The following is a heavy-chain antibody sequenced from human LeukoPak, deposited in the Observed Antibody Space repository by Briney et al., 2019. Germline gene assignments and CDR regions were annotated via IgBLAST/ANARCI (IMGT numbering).Heavy chain of an antibody. J-gene: IGHJ4*02. Sequence: SETLSLTCTVSGGSISSGGYYWSWIRQHPGKGLEWIGYIYYSGSTYYNPSLKSRVTISVDTSKNQFSLKLSSVTAADTAMYYCVSRPYNRRNTYHGVFDYWGQGALVTVSS. V-gene: IGHV4-31*03. CDR2: IYYSGST. CDR1: GGSISSGGYY. D-gene: IGHD1/OR15-1a*01. CDR3: VSRPYNRRNTYHGVFDY.